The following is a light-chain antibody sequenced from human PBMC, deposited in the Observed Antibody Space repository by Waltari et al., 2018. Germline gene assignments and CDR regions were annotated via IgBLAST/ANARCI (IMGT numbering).Light chain of an antibody. CDR2: DAS. J-gene: IGKJ4*01. CDR1: QGIRKC. V-gene: IGKV1-33*01. CDR3: QQYESLPLS. Sequence: DIQMTQSPSSLSASIGDRVIITCQASQGIRKCLSWVQQKPGNAPKVLISDASNLETGVPSRFSGSGFGTYFTFTINSLQPEDIGTYYCQQYESLPLSFGGGTKVEVK.